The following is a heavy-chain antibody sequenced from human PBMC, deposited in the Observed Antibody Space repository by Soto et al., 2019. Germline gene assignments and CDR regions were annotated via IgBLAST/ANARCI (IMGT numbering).Heavy chain of an antibody. V-gene: IGHV4-59*08. CDR1: GGSISSYY. Sequence: PSGTLSLTCTVSGGSISSYYWSWIRQPPGKGLEWIGYIYYSGSTNYNPSLKSRVTISVDTSKNQFSLKLSSVTAADTAVYYCARHKYSSGWNGWGQGTLVTVSS. CDR2: IYYSGST. D-gene: IGHD6-19*01. CDR3: ARHKYSSGWNG. J-gene: IGHJ4*02.